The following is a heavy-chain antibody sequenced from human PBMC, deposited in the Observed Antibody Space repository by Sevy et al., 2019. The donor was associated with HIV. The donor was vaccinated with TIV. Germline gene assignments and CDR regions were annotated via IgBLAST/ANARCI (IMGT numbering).Heavy chain of an antibody. D-gene: IGHD3-22*01. CDR2: ISYDGSHK. Sequence: GGSLRLSCVASGFTFSNYAMHWVRQAPGKGLEWVAVISYDGSHKYYADSVKGRFTISRDNSKNTLDLQMHSLRAEDTAVYYCVGDSGWTLIVVVEVGGMDVWGQGTTVTVSS. J-gene: IGHJ6*02. CDR1: GFTFSNYA. V-gene: IGHV3-30-3*01. CDR3: VGDSGWTLIVVVEVGGMDV.